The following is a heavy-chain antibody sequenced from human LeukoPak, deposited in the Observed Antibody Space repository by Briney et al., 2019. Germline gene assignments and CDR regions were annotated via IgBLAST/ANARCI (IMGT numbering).Heavy chain of an antibody. D-gene: IGHD2-2*01. CDR1: GFTFSDYY. Sequence: GGSLRLSCAASGFTFSDYYMSWIRPAPGKGLEWGSYICSSGSTIYYADSAKGRFTISRDNAKNSLYLQMNSLRAEDTAVYYCARAIGYCSSTSCPGFVYWGQGTLVTVSS. J-gene: IGHJ4*02. V-gene: IGHV3-11*01. CDR2: ICSSGSTI. CDR3: ARAIGYCSSTSCPGFVY.